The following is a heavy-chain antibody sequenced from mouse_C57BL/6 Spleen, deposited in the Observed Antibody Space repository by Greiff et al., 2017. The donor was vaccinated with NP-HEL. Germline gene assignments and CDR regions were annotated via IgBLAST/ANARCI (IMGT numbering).Heavy chain of an antibody. D-gene: IGHD3-2*02. CDR1: GYAFSSSW. Sequence: QVQLQQSGPELVKPGASVKISCKASGYAFSSSWMNWVKQRPGKGLEWIGRIYPGDGDTNYNGKFKGKATLTADKSSSTAYMQLSSLTSEDSAVYFCANSGYSCAYGGQGTRVTVSA. V-gene: IGHV1-82*01. CDR2: IYPGDGDT. CDR3: ANSGYSCAY. J-gene: IGHJ3*01.